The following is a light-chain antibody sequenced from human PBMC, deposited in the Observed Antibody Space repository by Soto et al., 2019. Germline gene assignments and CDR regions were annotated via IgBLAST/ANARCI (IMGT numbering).Light chain of an antibody. CDR1: QRVSISY. V-gene: IGKV3-20*01. J-gene: IGKJ4*01. CDR2: GAS. Sequence: EIVLTQSPGTLSLSPGERATLSCRASQRVSISYLAWYQQKPGQAPRLLIYGASSRATGIPDRFSGSGSGADFTLTISRLEPEDFAVYYCQQYGSVPLTFGGGTKVEIK. CDR3: QQYGSVPLT.